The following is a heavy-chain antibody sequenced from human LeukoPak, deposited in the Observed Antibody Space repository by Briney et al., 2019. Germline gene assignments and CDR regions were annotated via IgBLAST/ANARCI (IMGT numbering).Heavy chain of an antibody. CDR2: ISSSSSYI. Sequence: GGSLRLSCAASGFTFSSYSMNWVRQAPGKGLEWVSSISSSSSYIYYADSVKGRFTISRDNAKNSLYLQMNSLRAEDTAVYYCAREAGRVNELRYFDWMAYYFDYWGQGTLVTVSS. V-gene: IGHV3-21*01. CDR3: AREAGRVNELRYFDWMAYYFDY. D-gene: IGHD3-9*01. CDR1: GFTFSSYS. J-gene: IGHJ4*02.